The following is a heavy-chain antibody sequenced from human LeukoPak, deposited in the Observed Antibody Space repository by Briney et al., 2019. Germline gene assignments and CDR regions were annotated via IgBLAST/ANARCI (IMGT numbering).Heavy chain of an antibody. D-gene: IGHD6-19*01. Sequence: GGSLRLSCAASGFTFSGSAMHWVRQASGKGLEWVGRIRSKANSYATAYAASVKGRFTISRDDSKNTAYLQMNSLKTEDTAVYYCTRHVSSGWYETNDYWGQGTLVTVPS. CDR3: TRHVSSGWYETNDY. CDR2: IRSKANSYAT. J-gene: IGHJ4*02. V-gene: IGHV3-73*01. CDR1: GFTFSGSA.